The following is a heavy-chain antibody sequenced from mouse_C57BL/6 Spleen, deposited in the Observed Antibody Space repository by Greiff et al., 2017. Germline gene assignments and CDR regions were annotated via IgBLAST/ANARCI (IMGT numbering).Heavy chain of an antibody. J-gene: IGHJ1*03. V-gene: IGHV1-55*01. CDR2: IYPGSGST. CDR1: GYTFTSYW. Sequence: VKLQQSGAELVKPGASVKMSCKASGYTFTSYWITWVKQRPGQGLEWIGDIYPGSGSTNYNEKFKGKATLTVDTSSGTAYMQLSSLTSEDSAVYYCARGTQGYWYFDVWGTGTTVTVSS. CDR3: ARGTQGYWYFDV.